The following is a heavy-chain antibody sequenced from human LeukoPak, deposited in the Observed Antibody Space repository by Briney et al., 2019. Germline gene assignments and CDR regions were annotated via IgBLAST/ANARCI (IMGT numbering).Heavy chain of an antibody. V-gene: IGHV4-61*02. Sequence: KSSETLSLTCTVSGGSISSGRCYWNWIRQTAGKGLEWIGRISSSGGTNYSPSLRSRVTVSVDTSKNQFSLGLTSVTAADTAVYYCACRVTYYDFWSGSPFYDVWGKGTAVTVSS. J-gene: IGHJ6*04. CDR2: ISSSGGT. CDR3: ACRVTYYDFWSGSPFYDV. CDR1: GGSISSGRCY. D-gene: IGHD3-3*01.